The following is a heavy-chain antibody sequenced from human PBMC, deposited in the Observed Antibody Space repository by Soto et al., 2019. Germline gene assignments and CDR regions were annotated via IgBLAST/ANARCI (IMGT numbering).Heavy chain of an antibody. D-gene: IGHD6-6*01. V-gene: IGHV4-34*01. CDR1: GGSFSGYY. CDR2: INHSGST. J-gene: IGHJ6*02. Sequence: PSETLSLTCAVYGGSFSGYYWSWIRQPPGKGLEWIGEINHSGSTNYNPSLKSRVTISVDTSKNQFSLKLSSVTAADTAVYYCARVAAARRGAGMDVWGQGTTVTVSS. CDR3: ARVAAARRGAGMDV.